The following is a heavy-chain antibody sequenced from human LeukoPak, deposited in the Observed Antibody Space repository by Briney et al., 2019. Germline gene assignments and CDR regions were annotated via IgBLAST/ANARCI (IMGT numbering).Heavy chain of an antibody. J-gene: IGHJ5*02. CDR1: GFTFSSYS. V-gene: IGHV3-21*01. CDR3: ARDLLYYDSCGLQPA. CDR2: ISSSSSYI. Sequence: GGSLRLSCAASGFTFSSYSMNWVRQAPGKGLEWVSSISSSSSYIYYADSVKGRFTISRDNAKNSLYLQMNSLRAEDTAVYYCARDLLYYDSCGLQPAWGQGTLVTVSS. D-gene: IGHD3-22*01.